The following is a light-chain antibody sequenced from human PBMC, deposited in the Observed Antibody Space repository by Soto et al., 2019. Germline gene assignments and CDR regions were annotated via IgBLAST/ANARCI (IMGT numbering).Light chain of an antibody. Sequence: IQLTQSPSSLSASIGDRVTITCRASQDINSYLAWYQQKPGKAPNLLIYEASILQRGVPSRFSGSISGTDFTLTISSLQAEDFATYYCQQTRSYPSTFGGGTKVDIK. J-gene: IGKJ4*01. CDR2: EAS. CDR1: QDINSY. V-gene: IGKV1-9*01. CDR3: QQTRSYPST.